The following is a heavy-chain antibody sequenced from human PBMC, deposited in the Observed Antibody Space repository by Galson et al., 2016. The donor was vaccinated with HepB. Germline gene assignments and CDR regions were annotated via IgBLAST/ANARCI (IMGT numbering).Heavy chain of an antibody. CDR2: ISWNSDNI. CDR3: SKDFSMTTVTNSLYYYYGLDV. CDR1: GFTFDDYA. V-gene: IGHV3-9*01. D-gene: IGHD4-11*01. J-gene: IGHJ6*02. Sequence: SLRLSCAASGFTFDDYAMHWVRQPPGKGLEWVSGISWNSDNIGYADSVKGRFTISRDNAKNSLYLQMNSLRAEDTALYYCSKDFSMTTVTNSLYYYYGLDVWGQGTTVTVSS.